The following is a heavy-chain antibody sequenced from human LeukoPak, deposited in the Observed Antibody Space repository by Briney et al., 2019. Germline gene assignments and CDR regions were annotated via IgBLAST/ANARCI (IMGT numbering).Heavy chain of an antibody. CDR1: GFTFTTYW. Sequence: GGSLRLSCAASGFTFTTYWMNWVRQAPGKGLVWVSRIASDGSSTTYADSVKGRFSISRDNAKNTLYLQMNSLRVEDTAVYYCARGRPHGNDYWGQGTLVTVSS. V-gene: IGHV3-74*01. J-gene: IGHJ4*02. CDR2: IASDGSST. D-gene: IGHD4-23*01. CDR3: ARGRPHGNDY.